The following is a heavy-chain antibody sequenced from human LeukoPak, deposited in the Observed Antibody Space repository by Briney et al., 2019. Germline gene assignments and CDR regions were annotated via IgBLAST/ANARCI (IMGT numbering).Heavy chain of an antibody. Sequence: GASVKVSSKASGYTSTSYAMHWVRQAPGQRLEWMGWINAGNGNTKYSQKFQGRVTITRDTSASTAYMELSSLRSEDTAVYYCARGKGRAATSYWGQGTLVTVSS. J-gene: IGHJ4*02. CDR2: INAGNGNT. D-gene: IGHD6-25*01. CDR1: GYTSTSYA. CDR3: ARGKGRAATSY. V-gene: IGHV1-3*01.